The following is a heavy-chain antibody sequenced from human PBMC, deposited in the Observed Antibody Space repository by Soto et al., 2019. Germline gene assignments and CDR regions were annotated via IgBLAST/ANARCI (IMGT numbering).Heavy chain of an antibody. Sequence: PSETLSLTCTVSGTSISGYYWSWVRQPPGKGLEWIGYISHTGTTDYRASLKGRVNLSLDTSANSFSLKLGSVTPADTALYYCARGRKVEQWVSSGRGGGMDVWGQGTTVTVSS. CDR3: ARGRKVEQWVSSGRGGGMDV. CDR2: ISHTGTT. J-gene: IGHJ6*02. CDR1: GTSISGYY. D-gene: IGHD6-19*01. V-gene: IGHV4-59*01.